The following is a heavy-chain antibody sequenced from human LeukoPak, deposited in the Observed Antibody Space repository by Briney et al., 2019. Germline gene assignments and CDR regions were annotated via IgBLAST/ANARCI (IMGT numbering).Heavy chain of an antibody. V-gene: IGHV1-18*01. Sequence: ASVKVSCKASGYTFTSYGISWVRQAPGQGLEWMGWISAYNGNTNYAQKLQGRVTITTDTSTSTAYMELRSLRSDDTAVYYCARGPAYCSSTSCYEGYFDYWGQGTLVTVSS. CDR2: ISAYNGNT. CDR3: ARGPAYCSSTSCYEGYFDY. CDR1: GYTFTSYG. J-gene: IGHJ4*02. D-gene: IGHD2-2*01.